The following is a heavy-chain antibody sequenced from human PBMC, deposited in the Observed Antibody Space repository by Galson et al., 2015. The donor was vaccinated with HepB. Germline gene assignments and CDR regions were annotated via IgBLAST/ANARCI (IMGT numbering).Heavy chain of an antibody. CDR3: ARGLSVQGFDY. V-gene: IGHV3-30-3*01. CDR1: GFTFSSYA. CDR2: ISYDGSNK. J-gene: IGHJ4*02. Sequence: SLRLSCAASGFTFSSYAMHWVRQAPGKGLEWVAVISYDGSNKYYADSVKGRFTISRDNSKNTLYLQMNSLRAEDTAVYYCARGLSVQGFDYWGQGTLVTVSS.